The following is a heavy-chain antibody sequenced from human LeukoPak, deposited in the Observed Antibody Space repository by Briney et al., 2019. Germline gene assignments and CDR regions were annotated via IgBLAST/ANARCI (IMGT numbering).Heavy chain of an antibody. D-gene: IGHD4-17*01. V-gene: IGHV4-39*07. Sequence: SETLSLTCSVSGGSISSSGYYWGWIRQPPGKGLEWIGSIYYSGSTYYNLFLKSRVTISVDTSKNQFSLKLSSVTAADTAAYYCARDYGDYKFAFDIWGQGTMVTVSS. CDR2: IYYSGST. CDR3: ARDYGDYKFAFDI. J-gene: IGHJ3*02. CDR1: GGSISSSGYY.